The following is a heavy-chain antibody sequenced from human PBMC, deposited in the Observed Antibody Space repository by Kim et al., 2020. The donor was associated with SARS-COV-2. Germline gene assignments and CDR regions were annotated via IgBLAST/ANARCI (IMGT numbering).Heavy chain of an antibody. CDR1: GYGFTRYG. CDR2: IAAYNYKT. J-gene: IGHJ4*02. D-gene: IGHD3-9*01. V-gene: IGHV1-18*04. CDR3: GRDLDFLNENHLDY. Sequence: ASVKVSCMASGYGFTRYGISWVRQAPGQGLEWMGWIAAYNYKTEYAQTFQDRITLTIDIPKNTAYMELRSLTSDGTAVYFCGRDLDFLNENHLDYWGQGTLVTVSS.